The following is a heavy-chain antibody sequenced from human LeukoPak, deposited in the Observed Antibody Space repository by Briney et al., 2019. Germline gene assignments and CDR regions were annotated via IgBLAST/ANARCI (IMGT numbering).Heavy chain of an antibody. CDR1: GFTFSSYW. V-gene: IGHV3-74*01. CDR2: INSDGSTT. Sequence: GGSLSLSCAVSGFTFSSYWMHWVRQAPGKGLVWVSRINSDGSTTSYADSVKGRFTISRDNAKNSLYLQMNSLRAEDTALYYCAREAGGYCSGGSCSRREAFDIWGQGTMVTVSS. CDR3: AREAGGYCSGGSCSRREAFDI. D-gene: IGHD2-15*01. J-gene: IGHJ3*02.